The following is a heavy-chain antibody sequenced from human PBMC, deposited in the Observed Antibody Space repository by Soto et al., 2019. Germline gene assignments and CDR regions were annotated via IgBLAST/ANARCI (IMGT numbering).Heavy chain of an antibody. V-gene: IGHV3-15*01. Sequence: GGSLRLSCAASGISFSNAWMNWVRQAPGKGLEYIGRIRSKTDGGTTEYAAPVEGRFTVSRDDSKNTLYLQMSGLKTEDTAVYYCTTTRPGTNVFDNWGQGTLVTVSS. D-gene: IGHD1-1*01. CDR1: GISFSNAW. J-gene: IGHJ3*02. CDR3: TTTRPGTNVFDN. CDR2: IRSKTDGGTT.